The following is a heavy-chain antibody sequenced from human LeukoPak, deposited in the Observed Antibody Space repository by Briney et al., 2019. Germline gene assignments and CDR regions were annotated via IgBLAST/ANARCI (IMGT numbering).Heavy chain of an antibody. Sequence: GGSLRLSCAASGFTVSSNYMSWVRQAPGKGLEWVSAISGSGGSTYYADSVKGRFTISRDNSKNTLYLQMNSLRAEDTAVYYCAKDRATVRGVSSYYFDYWGQGTLVTVSS. CDR3: AKDRATVRGVSSYYFDY. V-gene: IGHV3-23*01. CDR2: ISGSGGST. CDR1: GFTVSSNY. J-gene: IGHJ4*02. D-gene: IGHD3-10*01.